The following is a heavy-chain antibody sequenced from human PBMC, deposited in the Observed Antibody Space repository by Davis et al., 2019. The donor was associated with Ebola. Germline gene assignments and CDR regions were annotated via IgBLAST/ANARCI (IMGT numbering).Heavy chain of an antibody. V-gene: IGHV1-69*06. D-gene: IGHD3-22*01. J-gene: IGHJ6*02. CDR1: GGTFSSYA. CDR3: ARGHSSGYYYGMDV. CDR2: IIPIFGTA. Sequence: SVKVSCKASGGTFSSYAISWVRQAPGQGLEWMGGIIPIFGTANYAQKFQGRVTITADKSTSTAYMELSSLRSEDTAVYYCARGHSSGYYYGMDVWGQGTTVTVSS.